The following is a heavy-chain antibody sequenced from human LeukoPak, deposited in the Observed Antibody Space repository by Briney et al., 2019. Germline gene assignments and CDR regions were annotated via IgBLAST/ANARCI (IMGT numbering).Heavy chain of an antibody. Sequence: GGSLRLSCAASGFTFSGSAMHWVRQASGKGLEWVGRIRSKANSYATAYAASVKGRFTISRDDSKNTAYLQMNSLKTEDTAVYYCTRHFGEEPGPYNWFDPWGQGTLVTVSS. CDR3: TRHFGEEPGPYNWFDP. V-gene: IGHV3-73*01. D-gene: IGHD1-14*01. CDR2: IRSKANSYAT. CDR1: GFTFSGSA. J-gene: IGHJ5*02.